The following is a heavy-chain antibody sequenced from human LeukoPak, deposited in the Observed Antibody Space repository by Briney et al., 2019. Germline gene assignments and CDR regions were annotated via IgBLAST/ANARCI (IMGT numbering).Heavy chain of an antibody. CDR3: ARDSHIVVVIAIQPYNWFDP. Sequence: ASVKVSCKASGGTFSSYAISWVRQAPGQGLEWMGWISAYNGNTNYAQKLQGRVTMTTDTSTSTAYMELRSLRSDDTAVYYCARDSHIVVVIAIQPYNWFDPWGQGTLVTVSS. V-gene: IGHV1-18*01. CDR2: ISAYNGNT. CDR1: GGTFSSYA. J-gene: IGHJ5*02. D-gene: IGHD2-21*01.